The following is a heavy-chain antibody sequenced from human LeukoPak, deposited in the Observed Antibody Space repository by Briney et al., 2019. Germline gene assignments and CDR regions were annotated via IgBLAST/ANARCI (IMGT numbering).Heavy chain of an antibody. D-gene: IGHD5-18*01. J-gene: IGHJ4*02. CDR1: GFTFTSYA. CDR3: ARARTGYSFGYAFDF. Sequence: GGSLRLSCEASGFTFTSYAMSWVRQAPGKGLEWVSAISGSGDNTFYADSVKGRFTISRDNAKNSLYLQMNSLRGEDTALYYCARARTGYSFGYAFDFWGQGTLVTVSS. V-gene: IGHV3-23*01. CDR2: ISGSGDNT.